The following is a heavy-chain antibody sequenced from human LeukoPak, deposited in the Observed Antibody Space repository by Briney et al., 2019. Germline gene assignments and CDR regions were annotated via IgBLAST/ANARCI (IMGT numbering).Heavy chain of an antibody. Sequence: PGGSLRLSCAASGFTFSSYGMSRVRQAPGKGLEWVSAISGSGGSTYYADSVKGRFTISRDNAKNSLYLQMNSLRAEDTAVYYCARVVAYYYDSSGYFRGGPADYWGQGTLVTVSS. CDR3: ARVVAYYYDSSGYFRGGPADY. J-gene: IGHJ4*02. V-gene: IGHV3-23*01. D-gene: IGHD3-22*01. CDR2: ISGSGGST. CDR1: GFTFSSYG.